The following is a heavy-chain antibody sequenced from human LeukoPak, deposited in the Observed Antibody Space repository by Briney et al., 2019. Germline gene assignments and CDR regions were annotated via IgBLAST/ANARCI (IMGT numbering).Heavy chain of an antibody. Sequence: ASVKVSCKASGYTFTSYYMHWVRQAPGQGLEWMGLINPSGGSTSYAQKFQGRVTMTRDTSTSTVYMELSSLRSEDTAVYYCAREYSSSWYGGDAFDIWGQGTMVTVSS. D-gene: IGHD6-13*01. CDR2: INPSGGST. CDR1: GYTFTSYY. J-gene: IGHJ3*02. CDR3: AREYSSSWYGGDAFDI. V-gene: IGHV1-46*01.